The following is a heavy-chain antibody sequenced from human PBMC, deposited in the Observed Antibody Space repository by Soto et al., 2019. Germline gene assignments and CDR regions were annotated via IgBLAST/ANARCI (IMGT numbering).Heavy chain of an antibody. CDR1: GGSISSSSYY. Sequence: QLQLQESGPGLVKPSETLSLTCTVSGGSISSSSYYWGWIRQPPGKGLEWIGSIYYSGSTYYNPSHKSRVTISVDTSKNQVSLKLSSVTAADTAVYYCARRLYYDSSGFEGGGMDVWGQGTTVTVSS. D-gene: IGHD3-22*01. V-gene: IGHV4-39*01. J-gene: IGHJ6*02. CDR3: ARRLYYDSSGFEGGGMDV. CDR2: IYYSGST.